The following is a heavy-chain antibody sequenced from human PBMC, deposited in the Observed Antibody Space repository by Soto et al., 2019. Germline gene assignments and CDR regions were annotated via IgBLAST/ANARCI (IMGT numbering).Heavy chain of an antibody. CDR2: ISAYNGNT. Sequence: GASVKVSCKASGYTFTSYGNSWVRQAPGQGLEWMGWISAYNGNTNYAQKLQGRVTMTTDTSTSTAYMELRSLRSDDTAVYYCARWKRIVVVVAATRYYYYGMDVWGQGTTVTSP. D-gene: IGHD2-15*01. CDR1: GYTFTSYG. V-gene: IGHV1-18*01. CDR3: ARWKRIVVVVAATRYYYYGMDV. J-gene: IGHJ6*02.